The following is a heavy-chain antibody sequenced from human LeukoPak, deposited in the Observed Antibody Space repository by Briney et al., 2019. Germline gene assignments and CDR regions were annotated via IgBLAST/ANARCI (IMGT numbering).Heavy chain of an antibody. CDR3: ARGGQAGTGDL. CDR1: GFTFRSYW. CDR2: IKQDGSET. D-gene: IGHD3-10*01. Sequence: QTGGSLRLSCAASGFTFRSYWMTWVCQSPGKGLEWVANIKQDGSETYHVDSVKGRFTISRDNAKDSLYLEMNSLRAEDTAVYYCARGGQAGTGDLWGQGTLVTVSP. J-gene: IGHJ5*02. V-gene: IGHV3-7*01.